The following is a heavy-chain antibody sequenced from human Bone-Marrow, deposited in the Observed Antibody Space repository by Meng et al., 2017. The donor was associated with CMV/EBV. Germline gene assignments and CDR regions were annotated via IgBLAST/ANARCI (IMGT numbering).Heavy chain of an antibody. J-gene: IGHJ4*02. V-gene: IGHV4-39*07. D-gene: IGHD6-13*01. CDR1: GDSISSSVFY. Sequence: WETLSLSCTVSGDSISSSVFYWGWIRQPPGKGLEWIGSIFYNGNTFYNPSLWGRVTISVGTSKKHFSLRLSSVTAADTAVYYCARELIAASGKKGFDYWGQGKLVTVSS. CDR2: IFYNGNT. CDR3: ARELIAASGKKGFDY.